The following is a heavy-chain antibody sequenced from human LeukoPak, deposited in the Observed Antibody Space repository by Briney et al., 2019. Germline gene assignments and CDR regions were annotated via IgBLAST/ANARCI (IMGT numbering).Heavy chain of an antibody. D-gene: IGHD3-10*01. Sequence: SVKVSCKASGGTFSSYAISWVRQAPGQGLEWMGRIIPILGIANYAQKFQGRVTITADKSTSTAYMELSSLRSEDTAVHYCAREGGSGDYWGQGTLVTVSS. CDR2: IIPILGIA. CDR3: AREGGSGDY. J-gene: IGHJ4*02. V-gene: IGHV1-69*04. CDR1: GGTFSSYA.